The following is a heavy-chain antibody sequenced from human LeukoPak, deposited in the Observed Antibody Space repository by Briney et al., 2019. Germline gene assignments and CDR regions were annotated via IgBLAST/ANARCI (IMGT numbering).Heavy chain of an antibody. V-gene: IGHV4-4*07. Sequence: SETLSLTCSVSGASISDYYWSWIRQPAGKGLEWIGRIYTSGNTNHNTALKSRVNMSVDESWKHFSHKPSPVPGAAPVVYFCARDYDKVFDSWGQGSLVTVPS. CDR2: IYTSGNT. J-gene: IGHJ4*02. CDR3: ARDYDKVFDS. D-gene: IGHD3-9*01. CDR1: GASISDYY.